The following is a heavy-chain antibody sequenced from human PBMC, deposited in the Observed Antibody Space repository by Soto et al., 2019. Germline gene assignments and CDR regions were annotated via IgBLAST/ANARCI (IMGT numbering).Heavy chain of an antibody. CDR1: GFTLSSYW. CDR2: INADGGTT. Sequence: EVQLVESGGGLVQPGGSLTLSCVASGFTLSSYWMHWVRQAPGKGLVWVSRINADGGTTYYVDSVRGRFTASRDNAKNTIYRQMNSLTADDTAVYYCARPHFSSANDYMDVWGKGTAVTVSS. D-gene: IGHD6-25*01. CDR3: ARPHFSSANDYMDV. V-gene: IGHV3-74*01. J-gene: IGHJ6*03.